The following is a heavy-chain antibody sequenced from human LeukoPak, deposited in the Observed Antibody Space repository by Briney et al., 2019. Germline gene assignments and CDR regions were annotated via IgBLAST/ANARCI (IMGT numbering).Heavy chain of an antibody. V-gene: IGHV1-46*01. CDR2: INPSSNKT. Sequence: ASVKVSCKASGYIFTTYYIHWVRQAPGQGLGWVGKINPSSNKTNYAQKFQDRVTMTRDTSTSTVFMDLGSLRSEDTAMYYCARGLYDSGWSSKDYWGQGTLVIVSS. D-gene: IGHD6-19*01. CDR3: ARGLYDSGWSSKDY. J-gene: IGHJ4*02. CDR1: GYIFTTYY.